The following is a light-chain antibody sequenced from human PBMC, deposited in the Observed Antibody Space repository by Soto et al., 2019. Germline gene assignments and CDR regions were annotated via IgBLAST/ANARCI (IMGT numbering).Light chain of an antibody. J-gene: IGKJ2*01. CDR2: KAS. Sequence: DIQMTQSPSTLSASVGDRVTITCRASQSIGRWLAWYQQKPGKAPKLLIYKASSLASGVPSRFSGSGSETEFTLTISSLQPDDFASYYCQQYNHFHTFGQGTKLEIK. CDR3: QQYNHFHT. V-gene: IGKV1-5*03. CDR1: QSIGRW.